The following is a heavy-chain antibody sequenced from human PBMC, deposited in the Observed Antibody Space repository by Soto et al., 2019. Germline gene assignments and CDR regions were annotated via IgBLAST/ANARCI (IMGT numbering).Heavy chain of an antibody. CDR1: GYTFTSYG. D-gene: IGHD1-26*01. J-gene: IGHJ6*02. CDR3: ARDGGGATHYYYYGMDV. V-gene: IGHV1-18*04. Sequence: ASVKVSCKASGYTFTSYGISWVRQAPGQGLEWMGWISAYNGNTNYAQKLQGRVTMTTDTSTSTAYMELRSLRSDDTAAYYCARDGGGATHYYYYGMDVWGQGTTVTVSS. CDR2: ISAYNGNT.